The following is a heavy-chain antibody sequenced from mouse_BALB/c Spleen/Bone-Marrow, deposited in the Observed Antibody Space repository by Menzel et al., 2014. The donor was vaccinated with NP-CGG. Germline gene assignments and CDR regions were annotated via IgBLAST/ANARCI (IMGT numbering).Heavy chain of an antibody. CDR3: ARWLLPYGLDY. Sequence: VQLQQSGAELVKPGASVKLSCTASGFNIKDTYMHWVKQRPEQGLEWIGRIDPANGNTKYDPKFPGKATITADTSSNTAYLQLSSLTSEDTAVYYCARWLLPYGLDYWGQGTSVTVSS. D-gene: IGHD2-3*01. CDR1: GFNIKDTY. J-gene: IGHJ4*01. CDR2: IDPANGNT. V-gene: IGHV14-3*02.